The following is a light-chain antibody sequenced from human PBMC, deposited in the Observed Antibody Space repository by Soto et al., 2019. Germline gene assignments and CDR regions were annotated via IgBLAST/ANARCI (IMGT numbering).Light chain of an antibody. CDR2: AAS. V-gene: IGKV1-39*01. CDR1: QTISKY. J-gene: IGKJ1*01. Sequence: DIQMTQSPSSLSASVGDRVTITCRAGQTISKYLNWYQQKPGKAPRLLIFAASNLQSGVPTRFSGRGSGTDFTLTISSLQPEDFATYYGQQSYSTWWTFGQGTKVEIK. CDR3: QQSYSTWWT.